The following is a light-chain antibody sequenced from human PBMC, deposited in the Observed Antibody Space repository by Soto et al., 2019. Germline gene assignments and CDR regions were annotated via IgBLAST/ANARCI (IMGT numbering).Light chain of an antibody. V-gene: IGLV2-14*01. CDR2: EVS. CDR1: SSDVGGYNY. CDR3: SSYTSSSTLV. Sequence: QSALTQPASVSGSPGQSITISCTGTSSDVGGYNYVSWYHQHPGKAPKLMIYEVSNRPSGVSNRFSGSKSGNTASLTISGRQGEDEADYYCSSYTSSSTLVFGTGTKLTV. J-gene: IGLJ1*01.